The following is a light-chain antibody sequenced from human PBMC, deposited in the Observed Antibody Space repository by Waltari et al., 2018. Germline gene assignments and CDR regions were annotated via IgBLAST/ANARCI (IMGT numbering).Light chain of an antibody. V-gene: IGLV2-14*03. J-gene: IGLJ2*01. Sequence: QSALTQSASVSGSPGQSITISCTGTSSDVGGYNHVSWYQQHPGKAPKLMIYDVTNRPSGVSMRFSGSKSGNTASLTISGLQAEDEADYYCSSYTSSSALVFGGGTKLTVL. CDR1: SSDVGGYNH. CDR2: DVT. CDR3: SSYTSSSALV.